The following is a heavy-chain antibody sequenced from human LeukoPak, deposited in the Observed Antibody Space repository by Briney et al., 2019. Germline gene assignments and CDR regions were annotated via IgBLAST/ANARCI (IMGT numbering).Heavy chain of an antibody. CDR1: GFTFTDWW. CDR2: IKSDGTGM. D-gene: IGHD2-15*01. Sequence: GGSLRLSCAASGFTFTDWWMHWVRQAPGKGLEWVSRIKSDGTGMTYAESVRGRFAISRDNAKNSVHLQMNSLRADDTAVYYCAKDLHDAAADYWGQGTLVTVSS. V-gene: IGHV3-74*01. J-gene: IGHJ4*02. CDR3: AKDLHDAAADY.